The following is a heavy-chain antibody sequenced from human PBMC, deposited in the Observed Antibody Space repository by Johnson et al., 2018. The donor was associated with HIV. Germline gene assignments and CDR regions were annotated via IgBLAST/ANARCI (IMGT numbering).Heavy chain of an antibody. CDR3: AKGLLGQWLVQDAFDI. CDR2: IWFDGTNK. CDR1: GFTFSYYG. Sequence: QEKLVESGGGVVQPGRSLRLSCAASGFTFSYYGMHWVRQAPGKGLEWVAVIWFDGTNKYYADSVKGRFTISRDNSKNTLYLQMNSLRAEDTAVYYCAKGLLGQWLVQDAFDIWGQGTMVTVSS. V-gene: IGHV3-30*18. D-gene: IGHD6-19*01. J-gene: IGHJ3*02.